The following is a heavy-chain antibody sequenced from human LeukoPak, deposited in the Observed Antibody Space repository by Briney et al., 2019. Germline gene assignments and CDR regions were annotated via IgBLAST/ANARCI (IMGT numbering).Heavy chain of an antibody. CDR2: TKQDETEK. Sequence: GGSLRLSCAASGFTFTNYWMSWVRQAPGKGLEWVANTKQDETEKHYADSVKGRFTISRDNAQNSLYLQMNSLRAEDTAVYYCAKDYRRDGYNPDYWGQGTLVTVSS. CDR3: AKDYRRDGYNPDY. D-gene: IGHD5-24*01. J-gene: IGHJ4*02. CDR1: GFTFTNYW. V-gene: IGHV3-7*01.